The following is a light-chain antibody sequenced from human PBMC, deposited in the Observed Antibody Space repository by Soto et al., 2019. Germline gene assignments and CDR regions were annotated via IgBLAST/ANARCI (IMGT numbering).Light chain of an antibody. J-gene: IGKJ1*01. V-gene: IGKV1-8*01. CDR3: QQYYSYTRT. CDR2: AAS. Sequence: AIRMTQSPSSFSASTGDRVTITCRASQGISSYLAWYQQKPGKAPKLLIYAASTLQSGVPSRFSGSGSGTDFTLTISCLQSEDFATYYCQQYYSYTRTFGQGTMVDIX. CDR1: QGISSY.